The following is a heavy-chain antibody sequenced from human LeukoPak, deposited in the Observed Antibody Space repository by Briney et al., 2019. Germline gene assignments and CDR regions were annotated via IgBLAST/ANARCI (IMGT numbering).Heavy chain of an antibody. CDR3: ARERPRGWLVSPYYYYGMDV. Sequence: MSSETLSLTCTVSGGSISSGYYYWNWIRQPPGKGLEWIGYIFYSETTYYNPSLRGRVTISVDASKNQFSLKLTSVTAADTAVYYCARERPRGWLVSPYYYYGMDVWGQGTTVTVSS. J-gene: IGHJ6*02. V-gene: IGHV4-30-4*08. CDR1: GGSISSGYYY. CDR2: IFYSETT. D-gene: IGHD6-19*01.